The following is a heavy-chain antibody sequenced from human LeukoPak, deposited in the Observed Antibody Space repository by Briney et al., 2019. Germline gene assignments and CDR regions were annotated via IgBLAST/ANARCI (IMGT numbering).Heavy chain of an antibody. CDR2: IIPIFGTE. V-gene: IGHV1-69*06. CDR3: ASQGAYSGYEGGY. J-gene: IGHJ4*02. D-gene: IGHD5-12*01. Sequence: GSSVKVSCKASGCTFSSYAISWVRQAPGQGLEWMGRIIPIFGTENYAQKFQGRVTITADKSTSTAYMERSSLRSEDTAVYYCASQGAYSGYEGGYWGQGTLVTVSS. CDR1: GCTFSSYA.